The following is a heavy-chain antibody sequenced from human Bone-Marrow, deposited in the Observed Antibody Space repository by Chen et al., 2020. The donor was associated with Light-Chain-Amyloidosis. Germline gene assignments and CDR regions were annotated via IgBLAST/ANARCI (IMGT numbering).Heavy chain of an antibody. Sequence: DVQLLESGGGLVQPGGSLRLSCAASGFTFRTSWMHWVRQAPGKGLVWVSRIIAEGTRVDCADSGRGRFTISRDDAKSTVYLRMNSLRAEDTAVYYYSREFTGYDDDWGQGTLVTVSS. J-gene: IGHJ4*02. CDR3: SREFTGYDDD. D-gene: IGHD5-12*01. V-gene: IGHV3-74*01. CDR2: IIAEGTRV. CDR1: GFTFRTSW.